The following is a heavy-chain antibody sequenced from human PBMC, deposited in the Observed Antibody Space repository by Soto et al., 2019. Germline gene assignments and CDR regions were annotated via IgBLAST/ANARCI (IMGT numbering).Heavy chain of an antibody. CDR3: ARRSAISTFGEVSD. V-gene: IGHV4-61*01. Sequence: PSETLSLTCTVAGTSLSSGSSFWSWNRQPPGKGQEYIGYMYYSGSTNSNSSLKSCVTISSDTPKNKFSLRLKSVTAADTAIYYCARRSAISTFGEVSDWGPGTLVTVSS. J-gene: IGHJ4*02. D-gene: IGHD3-16*01. CDR1: GTSLSSGSSF. CDR2: MYYSGST.